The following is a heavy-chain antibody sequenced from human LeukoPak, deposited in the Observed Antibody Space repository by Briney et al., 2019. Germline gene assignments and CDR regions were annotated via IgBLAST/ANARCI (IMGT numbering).Heavy chain of an antibody. CDR2: INGSGGST. D-gene: IGHD3-22*01. V-gene: IGHV3-23*01. Sequence: GGSLRLSCIASGFTFSSSAMSWVRQAPGKGLEWVSDINGSGGSTYYADSVKGRFTISRDNSKNTLYLQMNSLRAEDTAVYYCAKNPQRSSGYYYEVDYWGQGTLVTVSS. CDR1: GFTFSSSA. CDR3: AKNPQRSSGYYYEVDY. J-gene: IGHJ4*02.